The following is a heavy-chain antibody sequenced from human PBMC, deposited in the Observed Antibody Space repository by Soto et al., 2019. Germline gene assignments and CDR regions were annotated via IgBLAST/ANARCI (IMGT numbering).Heavy chain of an antibody. Sequence: GGSLKLSCSASGFTFSSYAMHWVRQAPGKGLEYVSAISSNGGSTYYADSVKGRFTISRDNSKNTLYLQMSSLRAEDTAVYYCVGKTYSSSWDFYYYYYGMDVWGQGTTVTVSS. V-gene: IGHV3-64D*08. CDR2: ISSNGGST. CDR3: VGKTYSSSWDFYYYYYGMDV. D-gene: IGHD6-13*01. J-gene: IGHJ6*02. CDR1: GFTFSSYA.